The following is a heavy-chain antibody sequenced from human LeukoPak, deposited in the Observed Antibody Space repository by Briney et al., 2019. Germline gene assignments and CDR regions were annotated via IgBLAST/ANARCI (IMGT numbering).Heavy chain of an antibody. D-gene: IGHD4-23*01. CDR3: ARQDYGGNSVFDG. J-gene: IGHJ4*02. CDR2: MYPGDSDT. CDR1: GFIFTNYW. V-gene: IGHV5-51*01. Sequence: GEPLKISCKGSGFIFTNYWIGWVRQMPGKGLEWMGIMYPGDSDTRYSPSFQGQVTMSVDKSISTAYLQWSSLKASDTAMYYCARQDYGGNSVFDGWGQGTLVTVSS.